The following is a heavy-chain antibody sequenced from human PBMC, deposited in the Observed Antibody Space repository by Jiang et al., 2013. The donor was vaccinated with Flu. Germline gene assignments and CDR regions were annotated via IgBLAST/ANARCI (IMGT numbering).Heavy chain of an antibody. CDR2: IYPSGTT. Sequence: PGLVKPSQTLSLTCTVSGVSINNGSYYWSWIRQPAGKGLEWIGRIYPSGTTNYNPSLMSRVAMSGDASKNQFSLKLRSVTAADTAMYYCARNRAGVGADNNWFDPWGQGTLVTVSS. CDR3: ARNRAGVGADNNWFDP. J-gene: IGHJ5*02. D-gene: IGHD1-26*01. V-gene: IGHV4-61*02. CDR1: GVSINNGSYY.